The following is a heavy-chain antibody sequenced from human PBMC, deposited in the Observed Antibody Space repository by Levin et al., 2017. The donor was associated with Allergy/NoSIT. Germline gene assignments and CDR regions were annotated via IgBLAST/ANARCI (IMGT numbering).Heavy chain of an antibody. Sequence: PSETLSLTCTVSGGSISSYYWSWIRQPPGKGLEWIGYIYYSGSTNYNPSLKSRVTISVDTSKNQFSLKLSSVTAADTAVYYCARGGGSYYVASYYFDYWGQGTLVTVSS. J-gene: IGHJ4*02. CDR3: ARGGGSYYVASYYFDY. V-gene: IGHV4-59*01. CDR2: IYYSGST. D-gene: IGHD1-26*01. CDR1: GGSISSYY.